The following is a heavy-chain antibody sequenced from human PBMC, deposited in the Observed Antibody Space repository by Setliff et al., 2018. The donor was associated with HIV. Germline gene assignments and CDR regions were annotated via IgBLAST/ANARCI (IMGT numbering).Heavy chain of an antibody. V-gene: IGHV4-34*01. CDR3: ATTGQLAYYFYYMDV. CDR2: INHSGGT. Sequence: SETLSLTCAVYGGSFSGYYWSWIRQPPGKGLEWIGEINHSGGTNYNPSLTSRVTISVDTSKNQFSLKLSSVTAADTAVYYCATTGQLAYYFYYMDVWGKGTTVTV. CDR1: GGSFSGYY. D-gene: IGHD4-17*01. J-gene: IGHJ6*03.